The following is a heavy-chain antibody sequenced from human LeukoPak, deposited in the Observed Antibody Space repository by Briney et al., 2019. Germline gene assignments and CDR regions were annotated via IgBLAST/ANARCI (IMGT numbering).Heavy chain of an antibody. D-gene: IGHD4-17*01. CDR2: IYYSGST. CDR3: ARTVYGDYDY. J-gene: IGHJ4*02. Sequence: SETLSLTCAVYGGSFSGYYWSWIRQHPGKGLEWIGYIYYSGSTYYNPSLKSRVTISVDTSKNQFSLKLSSVTAADTAVYYCARTVYGDYDYWGQGTLVTVSS. V-gene: IGHV4-31*11. CDR1: GGSFSGYY.